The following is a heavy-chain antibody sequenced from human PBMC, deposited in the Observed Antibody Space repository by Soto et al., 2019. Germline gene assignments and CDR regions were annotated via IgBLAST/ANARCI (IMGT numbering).Heavy chain of an antibody. D-gene: IGHD2-21*01. CDR3: ARVTLSSRRIESGYYYYYNGMDV. CDR2: IYHTGSS. Sequence: QVQLQESGPGLVKPSGTLSLICVVSGGSINTSNWWSWVRQPPGKGLEWIGEIYHTGSSNYNPSLKSRCTISVDKSKNQFSLKLTSLTAADTAVYYCARVTLSSRRIESGYYYYYNGMDVWGQGTTVTVSS. J-gene: IGHJ6*02. V-gene: IGHV4-4*02. CDR1: GGSINTSNW.